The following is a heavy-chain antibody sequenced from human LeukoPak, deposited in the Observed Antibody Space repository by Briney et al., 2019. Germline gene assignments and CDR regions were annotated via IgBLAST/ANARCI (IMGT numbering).Heavy chain of an antibody. J-gene: IGHJ6*03. D-gene: IGHD1-26*01. CDR2: ISNSGGNT. CDR3: AKDDGGSYYIYYYYMDA. V-gene: IGHV3-23*01. Sequence: GGSLRLSCAASGFTFRNYGMSWVRQAPGKGLEWVSAISNSGGNTYYADSVKGRFTISRDNSRNTLYLQMNSLRAEDTAVYYCAKDDGGSYYIYYYYMDAWGKGTTVTISS. CDR1: GFTFRNYG.